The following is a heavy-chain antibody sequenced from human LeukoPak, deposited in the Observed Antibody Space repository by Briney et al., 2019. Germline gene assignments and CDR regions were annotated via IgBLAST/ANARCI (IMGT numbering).Heavy chain of an antibody. D-gene: IGHD2-15*01. CDR3: TRDQRLRYSPYYFDY. Sequence: GRSLRLSCTASGFTFGDYAMSWVRQAPGKGLEWVGFIRSKAYGGTTEYAASVKGRFTISRDDSKSIAYLQMNSLKTEDTAVYYCTRDQRLRYSPYYFDYWGQGTLVTVSS. V-gene: IGHV3-49*04. CDR1: GFTFGDYA. CDR2: IRSKAYGGTT. J-gene: IGHJ4*02.